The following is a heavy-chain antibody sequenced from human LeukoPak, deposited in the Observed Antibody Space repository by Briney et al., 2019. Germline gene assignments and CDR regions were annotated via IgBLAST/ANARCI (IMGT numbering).Heavy chain of an antibody. D-gene: IGHD6-19*01. Sequence: SETLSLTCSVSGVPISSYYWGWIRQSPGKGLEWIGYIYSGGSIGYNTSLQGRVTMPVDTSSNRFSLQFNSVTAADTAVYYCARPNSGWHFDFWGQGTLVSVSS. J-gene: IGHJ4*02. CDR2: IYSGGSI. CDR3: ARPNSGWHFDF. V-gene: IGHV4-59*01. CDR1: GVPISSYY.